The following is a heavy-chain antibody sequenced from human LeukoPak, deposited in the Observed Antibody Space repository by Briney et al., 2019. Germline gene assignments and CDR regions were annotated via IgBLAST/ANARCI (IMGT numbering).Heavy chain of an antibody. D-gene: IGHD2-15*01. CDR2: ISYDGSNK. CDR1: GFTFSSYG. J-gene: IGHJ4*02. V-gene: IGHV3-30*03. CDR3: ATDLPRLSTVVVVAATRVYNWNDGDY. Sequence: GGSLRLSCAASGFTFSSYGMHWVRQAPGKGLEWVAVISYDGSNKYYADSVKGRFTISRDNSKNTLCLQMNSLRAEDTAVYYCATDLPRLSTVVVVAATRVYNWNDGDYWGQGTLVTVSS.